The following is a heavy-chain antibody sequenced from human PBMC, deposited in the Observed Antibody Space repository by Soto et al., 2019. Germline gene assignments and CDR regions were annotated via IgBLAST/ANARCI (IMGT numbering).Heavy chain of an antibody. CDR3: ARGGYSGYVFIAFDI. V-gene: IGHV4-38-2*01. D-gene: IGHD5-12*01. Sequence: PSETLSLTCAVSSFSISSGYYWGWVRQPPGKGLEWIGSIYHSGSTYYNPSLKSRVTISRDTSKNQFSLKLSSVTAADTAVYYCARGGYSGYVFIAFDIWGQGTMVTVSS. J-gene: IGHJ3*02. CDR1: SFSISSGYY. CDR2: IYHSGST.